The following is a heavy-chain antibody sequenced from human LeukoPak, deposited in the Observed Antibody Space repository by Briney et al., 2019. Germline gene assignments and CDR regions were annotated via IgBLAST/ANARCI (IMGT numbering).Heavy chain of an antibody. J-gene: IGHJ4*02. Sequence: QPGRSLRLSCAASGFTFSRYGMHWVRQAPGKGLEWVAVISDDGSNQYYADSVKGRFTISRDNSKYTLYLQMNSLTVEDTAVYYCVNALGGTSEFDYWGQGTLVTVSS. CDR3: VNALGGTSEFDY. D-gene: IGHD1-1*01. CDR2: ISDDGSNQ. CDR1: GFTFSRYG. V-gene: IGHV3-30*18.